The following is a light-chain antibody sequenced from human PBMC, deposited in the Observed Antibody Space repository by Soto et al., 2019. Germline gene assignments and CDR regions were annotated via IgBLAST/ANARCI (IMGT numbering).Light chain of an antibody. CDR1: SSNIGAGYD. J-gene: IGLJ3*02. CDR2: RNN. CDR3: QSYDSSLSGWV. V-gene: IGLV1-40*01. Sequence: QAVVTQPPSVSGAPGQRVTISCTGSSSNIGAGYDGHWYQQLPGTAPKLLIYRNNNRPSGVPDRFSGSKSGTSASLAITGLQAEDEADYYCQSYDSSLSGWVFGGGTKLTVL.